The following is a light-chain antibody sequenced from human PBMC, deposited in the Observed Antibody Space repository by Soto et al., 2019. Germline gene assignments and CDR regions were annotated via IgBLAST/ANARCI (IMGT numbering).Light chain of an antibody. V-gene: IGKV3-20*01. CDR1: QSVSSSY. CDR3: QQYGSSPGIT. CDR2: GAS. J-gene: IGKJ5*01. Sequence: EIVLTQSPGTLSLSPGERATLSCRASQSVSSSYLAWYQQKPGQAPRLLIYGASSRATGIPDRFSGSGSGTDFTLTISRLEPEDFAVYYCQQYGSSPGITLGQGTRLEIK.